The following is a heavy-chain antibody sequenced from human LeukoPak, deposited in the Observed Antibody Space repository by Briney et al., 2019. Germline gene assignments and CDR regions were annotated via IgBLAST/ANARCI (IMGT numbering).Heavy chain of an antibody. CDR2: IKSKTDGGTT. D-gene: IGHD6-6*01. CDR3: AKAARFPYSSSAQGSYYMDV. CDR1: GFTFSNAW. Sequence: GGSLRLSCAASGFTFSNAWMSWVRQAPGKGLEWVGRIKSKTDGGTTDYAAPVKGRFTISRDDSKNTLYLQMNSLKTEDTAVYYCAKAARFPYSSSAQGSYYMDVWGKGTTVTVSS. V-gene: IGHV3-15*01. J-gene: IGHJ6*03.